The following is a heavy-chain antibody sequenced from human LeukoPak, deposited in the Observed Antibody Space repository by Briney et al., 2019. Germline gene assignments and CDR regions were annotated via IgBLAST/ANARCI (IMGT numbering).Heavy chain of an antibody. J-gene: IGHJ4*02. Sequence: ASVKVSCKASGYTFTGYYMHWVRQAPGQGLEWMGWINPNSGGTNYAQKFQGRVTMTRDTSISTAYMELNRLRSDDTAVYYCAKMRATYYYDDNLDYWGQGTLVTVSS. V-gene: IGHV1-2*02. CDR1: GYTFTGYY. CDR3: AKMRATYYYDDNLDY. D-gene: IGHD3-22*01. CDR2: INPNSGGT.